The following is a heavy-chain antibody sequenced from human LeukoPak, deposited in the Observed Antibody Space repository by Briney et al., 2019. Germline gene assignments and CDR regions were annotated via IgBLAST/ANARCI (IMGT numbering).Heavy chain of an antibody. V-gene: IGHV4-30-4*01. J-gene: IGHJ4*02. CDR1: GGSISSGDYY. CDR3: ARSRREQWLGSYFDY. Sequence: SETLSLTCTVSGGSISSGDYYWSWIRQPPGKGLEWIGYIYYSGSTYYNPSLKSRVTISVDTSKNQFSLKLSSVTAADTAVYYCARSRREQWLGSYFDYWGQGTLVTASS. D-gene: IGHD6-19*01. CDR2: IYYSGST.